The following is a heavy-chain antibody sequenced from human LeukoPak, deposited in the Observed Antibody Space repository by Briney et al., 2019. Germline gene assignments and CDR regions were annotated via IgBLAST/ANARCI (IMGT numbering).Heavy chain of an antibody. Sequence: PGGSLRLSCAASGFTFSNYEFNWVRQASGKGLEWVSYISSSGRSIYYADSVKGRFTISRDNAKNSLYLQMNSLRAEDTAVYYCARDLVQLWSKDFWGQGTLVTVSS. CDR1: GFTFSNYE. J-gene: IGHJ4*02. D-gene: IGHD5-18*01. V-gene: IGHV3-48*03. CDR3: ARDLVQLWSKDF. CDR2: ISSSGRSI.